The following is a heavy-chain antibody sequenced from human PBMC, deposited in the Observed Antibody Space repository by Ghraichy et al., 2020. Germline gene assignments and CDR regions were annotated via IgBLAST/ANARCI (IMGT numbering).Heavy chain of an antibody. V-gene: IGHV3-30*18. D-gene: IGHD3-22*01. CDR3: AKATRYYDSSGYYGY. CDR2: ISYDGSNK. J-gene: IGHJ4*02. CDR1: GFTFSSYG. Sequence: GESLNISCAASGFTFSSYGMHWVRQAPGKGLEWVAVISYDGSNKYYADSVKGRFTISRDNSKNTLYLQMNSLRAEDTAVYYCAKATRYYDSSGYYGYSGQETLVTVFS.